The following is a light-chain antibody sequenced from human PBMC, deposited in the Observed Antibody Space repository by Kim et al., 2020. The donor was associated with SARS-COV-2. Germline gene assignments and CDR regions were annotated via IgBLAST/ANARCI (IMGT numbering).Light chain of an antibody. Sequence: SYELTQPPSVSVSPGQTASVTCSGDKLGDKYASWHQQKPGQSPLLVIYHDFKRPSGIPERFSGSVSGNTATPTISGTQAMDEADYYCQAWDSNSEVFGGGTQLTVL. V-gene: IGLV3-1*01. CDR1: KLGDKY. CDR3: QAWDSNSEV. CDR2: HDF. J-gene: IGLJ2*01.